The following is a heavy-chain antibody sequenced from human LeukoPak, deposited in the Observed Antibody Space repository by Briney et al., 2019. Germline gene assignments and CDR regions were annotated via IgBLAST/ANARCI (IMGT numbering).Heavy chain of an antibody. V-gene: IGHV4-4*07. D-gene: IGHD6-19*01. CDR2: IYTSGST. Sequence: SETLSLTCTVSGGSISSYHWSWIRQPAGKGLEWIGRIYTSGSTNYNPSLKSRVTISVDTSKNQFSLKLSSVTAADTAVYYCARARKSIAVAGTLRQQGAYYYYYMDVWGKGTTVTISS. CDR1: GGSISSYH. CDR3: ARARKSIAVAGTLRQQGAYYYYYMDV. J-gene: IGHJ6*03.